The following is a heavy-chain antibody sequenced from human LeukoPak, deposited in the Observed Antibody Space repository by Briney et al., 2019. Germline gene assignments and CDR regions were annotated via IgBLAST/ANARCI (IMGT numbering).Heavy chain of an antibody. Sequence: GGSLRLSCAASGFTVSDHYMSWVRQAPGQGLESVSLIYSGGTTLYADSVKGRFTISRDNSKNTLYLQMNSLRAEDTAVYYCARELTGYSYGFLGYWGQGTLVTVSS. CDR1: GFTVSDHY. J-gene: IGHJ4*02. CDR2: IYSGGTT. D-gene: IGHD5-18*01. CDR3: ARELTGYSYGFLGY. V-gene: IGHV3-66*02.